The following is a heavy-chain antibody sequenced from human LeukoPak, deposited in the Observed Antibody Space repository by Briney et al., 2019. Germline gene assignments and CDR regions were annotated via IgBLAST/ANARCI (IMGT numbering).Heavy chain of an antibody. CDR3: ARHGTSGSYYRYFDY. V-gene: IGHV4-59*08. Sequence: SETLSLTCTVSGGSISSYYWSWNRQPPGKGLEWIGYVYYSGSTNYNPSLESRVTISVDTSKNQFSLSLSSVTAADTAVYYCARHGTSGSYYRYFDYWGQGTLVTVSS. CDR1: GGSISSYY. CDR2: VYYSGST. D-gene: IGHD1-26*01. J-gene: IGHJ4*02.